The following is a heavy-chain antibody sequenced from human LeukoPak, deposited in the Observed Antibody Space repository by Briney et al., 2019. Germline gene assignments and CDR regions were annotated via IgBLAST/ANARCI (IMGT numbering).Heavy chain of an antibody. D-gene: IGHD3-22*01. V-gene: IGHV1-2*02. CDR1: GYTFTGYY. CDR2: INPNSGGT. J-gene: IGHJ4*02. CDR3: AREFEYYYDSSGYYYV. Sequence: GASVKVSCKASGYTFTGYYMHWVRQAPGQGLEWMGWINPNSGGTNYAQKFQGRVTMTRDTSISTAYMELSRLRSDDTAVYYCAREFEYYYDSSGYYYVWGQGTLVTVSS.